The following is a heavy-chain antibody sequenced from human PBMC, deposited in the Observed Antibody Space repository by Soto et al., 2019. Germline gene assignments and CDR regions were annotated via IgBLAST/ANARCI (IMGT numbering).Heavy chain of an antibody. CDR3: ARGPYYYDSSGYYYRY. Sequence: SETLSLTCTVSGGSINSYYWSWIRQPPGKGLEWIGEIYYSGSTNYNPSLKSRVTISVDTSKNQFSLKLSSVTAADTAVYYCARGPYYYDSSGYYYRYWGQGTLVTVSS. CDR1: GGSINSYY. D-gene: IGHD3-22*01. CDR2: IYYSGST. J-gene: IGHJ4*02. V-gene: IGHV4-59*12.